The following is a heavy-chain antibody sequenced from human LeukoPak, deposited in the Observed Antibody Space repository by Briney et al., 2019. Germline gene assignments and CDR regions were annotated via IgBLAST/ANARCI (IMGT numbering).Heavy chain of an antibody. CDR2: INQDGSAK. J-gene: IGHJ4*02. V-gene: IGHV3-7*01. Sequence: PGGSLRLSCGVTGFTFSNEWTHWVRQAPGKGLEWVALINQDGSAKQYVDSVKGRFTISRDNAKNSVYLQINSLRVEDTAVYYCVRLPRSNSVYWGQGTLVTVSS. D-gene: IGHD1-26*01. CDR1: GFTFSNEW. CDR3: VRLPRSNSVY.